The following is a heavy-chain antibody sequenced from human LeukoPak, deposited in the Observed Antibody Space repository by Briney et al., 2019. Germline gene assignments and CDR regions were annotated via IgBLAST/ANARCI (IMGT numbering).Heavy chain of an antibody. D-gene: IGHD3-3*01. V-gene: IGHV7-4-1*02. CDR1: GYTFTSYA. CDR3: ARGAGAIFGVPRKNWFDP. CDR2: INTNTGNP. J-gene: IGHJ5*02. Sequence: ASVKVSCKASGYTFTSYAMNWGRQAPGQGLEWMGWINTNTGNPTYAQGFTGRFVFSLDASVSPAYLQISSLKAEDTAVYYCARGAGAIFGVPRKNWFDPWGQGTLVTVSS.